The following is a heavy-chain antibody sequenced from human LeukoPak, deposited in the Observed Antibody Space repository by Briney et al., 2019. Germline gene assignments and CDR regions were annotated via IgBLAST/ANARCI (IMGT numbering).Heavy chain of an antibody. Sequence: ASVKVSCKASGYTFTGYYMHWVRQAPGQGLEWMGRINPNSGGTNYAQKFQGRVTMTRDTSISTAHLQWSSLRASDSAMYYCARRGNSGSYSDAFDIWGQGTMVTVSS. J-gene: IGHJ3*02. CDR1: GYTFTGYY. V-gene: IGHV1-2*06. CDR3: ARRGNSGSYSDAFDI. D-gene: IGHD1-26*01. CDR2: INPNSGGT.